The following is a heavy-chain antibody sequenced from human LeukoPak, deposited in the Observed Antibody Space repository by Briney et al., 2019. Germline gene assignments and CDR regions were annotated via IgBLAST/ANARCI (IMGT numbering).Heavy chain of an antibody. CDR3: ARDLQGRIYYYYGMDV. J-gene: IGHJ6*02. Sequence: GGSLRLSCAGSGFTFSTYSMSWVRQAPGKGLEWVSYISGSSDAIYYADSVKGRVTISRDNAKNSLYLQMNSLRAEDTAVYYCARDLQGRIYYYYGMDVWGQGTTVTVSS. CDR1: GFTFSTYS. CDR2: ISGSSDAI. D-gene: IGHD5-24*01. V-gene: IGHV3-48*01.